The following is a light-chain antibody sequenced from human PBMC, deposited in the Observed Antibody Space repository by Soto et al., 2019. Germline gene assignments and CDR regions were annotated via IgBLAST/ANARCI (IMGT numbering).Light chain of an antibody. V-gene: IGKV3-15*01. Sequence: EIVMTQSPATLSVSPGERVTLSCRASQSVSQSVSSNLAWYQQKPGQAPRLLIYGASTRATGIPARFSGRGSGTEFTLTISSLQSEDFAVYYCQQYNNWPPGITFGQGTRLEIK. CDR1: QSVSQSVSSN. J-gene: IGKJ5*01. CDR2: GAS. CDR3: QQYNNWPPGIT.